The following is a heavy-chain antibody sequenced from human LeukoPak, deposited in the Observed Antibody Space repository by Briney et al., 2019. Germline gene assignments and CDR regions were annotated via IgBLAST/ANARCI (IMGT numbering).Heavy chain of an antibody. Sequence: GGSLRLSCAASGFTFSTYWMSWVRQAPGKGLEWVANINQDGSQKYYVDSVKGRFTISRDNAKNSLYLQMNSLRAEDTAVYYCVRTDSSGSRANWGQGTLATVSS. J-gene: IGHJ4*02. CDR2: INQDGSQK. CDR1: GFTFSTYW. CDR3: VRTDSSGSRAN. D-gene: IGHD3-22*01. V-gene: IGHV3-7*01.